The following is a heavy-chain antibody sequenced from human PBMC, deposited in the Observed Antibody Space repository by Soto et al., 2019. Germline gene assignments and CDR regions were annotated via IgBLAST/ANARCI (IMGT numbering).Heavy chain of an antibody. J-gene: IGHJ6*02. V-gene: IGHV1-3*01. D-gene: IGHD5-12*01. Sequence: ASVKVSCKASGYTFTSYAMHWVRQAPGQRLEWMGWINAGNGNTKYSQKFQGRVTITRDTSASTAYMELSSLRSEDTAVYYCARDDYKAFYYYGMDVWGQGTTVTVSS. CDR1: GYTFTSYA. CDR2: INAGNGNT. CDR3: ARDDYKAFYYYGMDV.